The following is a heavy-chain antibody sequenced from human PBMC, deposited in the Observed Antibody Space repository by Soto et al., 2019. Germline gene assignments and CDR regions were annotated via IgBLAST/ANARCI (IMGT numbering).Heavy chain of an antibody. CDR3: AKDAVPYNGKWDWFDT. CDR1: GFTFSDYS. D-gene: IGHD1-1*01. V-gene: IGHV3-23*01. J-gene: IGHJ5*02. Sequence: QFLESGGGLVQPGGSLRVHCVASGFTFSDYSMSWVRQRPGKGLEWVSNVGGTGSDTYYAASVKGRFTISRDNSKSTLYLQMKDLRVEDTAIYYCAKDAVPYNGKWDWFDTWGQGTLVTVSS. CDR2: VGGTGSDT.